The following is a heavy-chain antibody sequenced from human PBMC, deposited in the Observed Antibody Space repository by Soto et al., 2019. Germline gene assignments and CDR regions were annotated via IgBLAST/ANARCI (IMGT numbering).Heavy chain of an antibody. CDR1: GGSISSYY. J-gene: IGHJ6*02. CDR2: IYYSGST. V-gene: IGHV4-59*01. Sequence: SETLSRTCTVSGGSISSYYWSWIRQHPGKGLEWIGYIYYSGSTNYNPSLTTRVTISVDTAKNQFSLKLCSVTAADTAVYYCARVNGWYGYGMDVWGQGTTVT. CDR3: ARVNGWYGYGMDV. D-gene: IGHD6-19*01.